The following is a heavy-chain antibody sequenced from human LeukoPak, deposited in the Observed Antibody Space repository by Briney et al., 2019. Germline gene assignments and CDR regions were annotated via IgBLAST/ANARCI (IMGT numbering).Heavy chain of an antibody. J-gene: IGHJ4*02. V-gene: IGHV4-59*01. Sequence: SETLSLTCTVSGGSISSYYWSWIRQPPGKGLEWIGNIYYTGSTNYNPSLKGRVTISVDTSKNQFSLKLTSVTAADTAVYFCARAAWYSSSWYFDYWGQGTLVTVSS. CDR3: ARAAWYSSSWYFDY. CDR2: IYYTGST. D-gene: IGHD6-13*01. CDR1: GGSISSYY.